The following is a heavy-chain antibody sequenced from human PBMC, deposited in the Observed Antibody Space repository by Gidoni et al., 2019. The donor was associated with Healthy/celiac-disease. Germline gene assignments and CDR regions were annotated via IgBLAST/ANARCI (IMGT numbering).Heavy chain of an antibody. Sequence: QVQLVQSGAEVKKPGSSVKVSCKASGGTFSSYAISWVRQAPGQGLEWMGGIIPIFGTANYAQKFQGRVTITADESTSPAYMELSSLRSEDTAVYYCARKLIKTLSGVSCGGDCYTGWFDPWGQGTLVTVSS. CDR3: ARKLIKTLSGVSCGGDCYTGWFDP. CDR2: IIPIFGTA. CDR1: GGTFSSYA. J-gene: IGHJ5*02. D-gene: IGHD2-21*01. V-gene: IGHV1-69*01.